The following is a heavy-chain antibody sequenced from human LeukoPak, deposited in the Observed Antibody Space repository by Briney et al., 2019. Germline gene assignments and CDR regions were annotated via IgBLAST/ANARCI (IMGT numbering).Heavy chain of an antibody. CDR1: GFTFSNYW. CDR2: INNDGSST. Sequence: GGSLRLSCAASGFTFSNYWMHWVRQAPGKGLVWVSRINNDGSSTNYADSVKGRFTISRDNAKNTLYLQMNSLRSEDTAVYYCASRETFDYWGQGTLVTVSS. J-gene: IGHJ4*02. V-gene: IGHV3-74*01. CDR3: ASRETFDY.